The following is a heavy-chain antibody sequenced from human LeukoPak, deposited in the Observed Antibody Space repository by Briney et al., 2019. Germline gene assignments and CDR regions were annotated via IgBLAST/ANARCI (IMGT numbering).Heavy chain of an antibody. D-gene: IGHD6-19*01. CDR3: ARERGDSSGSGHNDY. CDR1: GYTFTGYY. J-gene: IGHJ4*02. Sequence: ASVKVSCKASGYTFTGYYMHWVRQAPGQGLEWMGWINPNSGGTNCAQKFQGRVTMTRETSISTAYMELSRLRSDDTAAYYCARERGDSSGSGHNDYWGQGTLVTVSS. V-gene: IGHV1-2*02. CDR2: INPNSGGT.